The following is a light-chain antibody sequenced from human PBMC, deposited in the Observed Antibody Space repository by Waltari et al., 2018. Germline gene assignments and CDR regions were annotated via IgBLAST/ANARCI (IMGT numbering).Light chain of an antibody. CDR3: QQTYGIPLS. J-gene: IGKJ4*01. Sequence: EIVLTQSPATLSLSPGERATLSCRASQSVSSYLAWYQQKPGQAPRLLIYDASNRATGIPARFSGSGSGTDFTLTITSLQREDFGTYYCQQTYGIPLSFGAGTRVEIK. V-gene: IGKV3-11*01. CDR2: DAS. CDR1: QSVSSY.